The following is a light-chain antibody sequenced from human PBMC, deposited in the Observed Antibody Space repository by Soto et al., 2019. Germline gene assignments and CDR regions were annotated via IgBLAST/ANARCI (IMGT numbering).Light chain of an antibody. Sequence: QSVLTQPPSASGTPGQRVTFYCSGSSSNIGGNTVSWFQHLPRTAPKLPIFSNSQRPSGVPDRFSGAKSGTSASLAISGLQSEDEANYYCATWDDGLSAYVFGTGTKLTVL. CDR2: SNS. CDR1: SSNIGGNT. CDR3: ATWDDGLSAYV. J-gene: IGLJ1*01. V-gene: IGLV1-44*01.